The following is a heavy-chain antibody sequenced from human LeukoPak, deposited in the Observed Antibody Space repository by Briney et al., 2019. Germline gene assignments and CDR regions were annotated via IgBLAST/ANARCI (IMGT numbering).Heavy chain of an antibody. CDR1: GFNFSSYG. J-gene: IGHJ4*02. Sequence: PGKSLRLSCAASGFNFSSYGMHWVRQGPGKGLEWVANIKQDGSEKYYVNSVRGRFTISRDNAKNSLYLQMNSLRAEDTAVYYCARDAGNSGYDLFDYWGQGTLVTVSS. D-gene: IGHD5-12*01. CDR3: ARDAGNSGYDLFDY. CDR2: IKQDGSEK. V-gene: IGHV3-7*01.